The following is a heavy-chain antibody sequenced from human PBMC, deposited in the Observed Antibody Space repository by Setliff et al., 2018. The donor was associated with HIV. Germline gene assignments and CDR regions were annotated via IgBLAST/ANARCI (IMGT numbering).Heavy chain of an antibody. J-gene: IGHJ3*02. CDR2: IYPGDSDT. CDR3: ARQRVVATTKLDAFDI. V-gene: IGHV5-51*01. CDR1: GYSFTSYW. D-gene: IGHD2-15*01. Sequence: GESLKISCKGSGYSFTSYWIGWVRQMPGKGLEWMGIIYPGDSDTRYSPSFQGRVTFSADKSVTTAYLQWSSLKASETAMYYCARQRVVATTKLDAFDIWGQGTMVTVSS.